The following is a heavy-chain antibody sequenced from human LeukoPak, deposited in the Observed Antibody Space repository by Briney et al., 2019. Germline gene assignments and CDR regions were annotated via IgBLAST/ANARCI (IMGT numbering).Heavy chain of an antibody. CDR2: INPSGGST. D-gene: IGHD6-13*01. CDR1: GYTFTSYY. J-gene: IGHJ4*02. CDR3: ARDIAAAGTFDY. V-gene: IGHV1-46*01. Sequence: ASVKVSCKASGYTFTSYYMHWVRQAPGQGLEWMGIINPSGGSTSYAQKFQGRVTMTRDMSTSTVYMELSSPRSEDTAVYYCARDIAAAGTFDYWGQGTLVTVSS.